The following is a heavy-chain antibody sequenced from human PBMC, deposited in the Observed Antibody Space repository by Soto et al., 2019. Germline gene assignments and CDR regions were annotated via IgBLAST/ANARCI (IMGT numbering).Heavy chain of an antibody. J-gene: IGHJ4*02. CDR3: ARVGLNIATAGTCGKYYFDY. Sequence: QVQLQESGPGLVKPSQTLSLTCTVSGGSISSGGYYWSWIRQHPGKGLEWIGYIYYSGSTYSNPSIKSRVTISVDTSKNQFSLKLTSVTAADTAVYYCARVGLNIATAGTCGKYYFDYWGQGTLVTVSS. V-gene: IGHV4-31*03. CDR2: IYYSGST. CDR1: GGSISSGGYY. D-gene: IGHD6-13*01.